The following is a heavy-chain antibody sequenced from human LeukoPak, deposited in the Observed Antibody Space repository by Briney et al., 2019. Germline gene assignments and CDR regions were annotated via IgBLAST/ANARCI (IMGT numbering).Heavy chain of an antibody. V-gene: IGHV3-23*01. D-gene: IGHD3-10*01. J-gene: IGHJ5*02. CDR3: AKDQGSLVRGIIWMNNWFDP. Sequence: GGSLRLSCAASGFTFSSYAMSWVRQAPGKGLEWVSAISGSGDTTYYADSVKGRFTISRDDSKNTLYLQMNGLRAEDTAVYYCAKDQGSLVRGIIWMNNWFDPWGQGTLVTVSS. CDR1: GFTFSSYA. CDR2: ISGSGDTT.